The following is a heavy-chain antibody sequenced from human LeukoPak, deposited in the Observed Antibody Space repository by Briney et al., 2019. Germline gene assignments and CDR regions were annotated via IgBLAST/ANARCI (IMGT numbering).Heavy chain of an antibody. CDR1: GYTFTSYA. CDR3: ARDLYDILTGYYHTPDY. V-gene: IGHV7-4-1*02. CDR2: INTNTGNP. D-gene: IGHD3-9*01. Sequence: WASVKVSCKASGYTFTSYAMNWVRQAPGQGLEWMGWINTNTGNPTYAQGFTGRFVFSLDTSVSTAYLQISSLKAEDTAVYYCARDLYDILTGYYHTPDYWGQGTLVTVSS. J-gene: IGHJ4*02.